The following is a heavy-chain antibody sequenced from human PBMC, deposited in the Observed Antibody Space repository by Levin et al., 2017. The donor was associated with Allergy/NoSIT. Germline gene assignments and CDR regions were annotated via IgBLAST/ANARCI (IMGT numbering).Heavy chain of an antibody. Sequence: GESLKISCAASGFTFKNYGMHWVRQAPGKGLEWVTIIWYDGSIKYYADSVEGRFTLSRDNSKNTLYLQMNSLRAEDTAVYYCARGSGTSSWYFDLWGRGTLVTVSS. J-gene: IGHJ2*01. CDR3: ARGSGTSSWYFDL. CDR1: GFTFKNYG. D-gene: IGHD2-2*01. V-gene: IGHV3-33*01. CDR2: IWYDGSIK.